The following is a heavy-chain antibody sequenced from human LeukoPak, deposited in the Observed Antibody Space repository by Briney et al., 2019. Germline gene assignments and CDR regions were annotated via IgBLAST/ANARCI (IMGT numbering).Heavy chain of an antibody. Sequence: GGSLRLSCAASGFTFADYAMHWVRQAPGKGLEWVSGISWNSGSIGYADSVKGRVTISRDNAKNSLYLQMNSLRAEDTTLYYCAKDIWGATSFGAFDIWGQGTMVTVSS. J-gene: IGHJ3*02. CDR3: AKDIWGATSFGAFDI. V-gene: IGHV3-9*01. CDR1: GFTFADYA. CDR2: ISWNSGSI. D-gene: IGHD1-26*01.